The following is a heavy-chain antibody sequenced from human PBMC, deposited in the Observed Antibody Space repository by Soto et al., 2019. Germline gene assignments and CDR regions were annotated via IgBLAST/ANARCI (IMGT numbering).Heavy chain of an antibody. Sequence: LSLTCSVSGGSVGSYYWSWVRQAPGKGLEWIGFGHFSGDTRYNLSLKRRVTISIDTYRNRLSLKLTSVTAADTAVYYCARESAGSGRNNWFGPWGRGVLVTVSS. D-gene: IGHD3-10*01. J-gene: IGHJ5*02. CDR3: ARESAGSGRNNWFGP. CDR2: GHFSGDT. V-gene: IGHV4-59*02. CDR1: GGSVGSYY.